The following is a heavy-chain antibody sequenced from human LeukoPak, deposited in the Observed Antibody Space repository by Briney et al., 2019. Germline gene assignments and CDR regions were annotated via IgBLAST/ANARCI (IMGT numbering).Heavy chain of an antibody. J-gene: IGHJ3*01. V-gene: IGHV3-21*01. Sequence: PGGSLRLSCAASGFTFSSYSMNWVRQAPGKGLEWVSSISSSSSYIYYPDSVKGRFTISRDNAKNSLYLQMNSLRAEDTAVYYCARDWPSQSWGQGTMFTVSS. D-gene: IGHD6-6*01. CDR2: ISSSSSYI. CDR1: GFTFSSYS. CDR3: ARDWPSQS.